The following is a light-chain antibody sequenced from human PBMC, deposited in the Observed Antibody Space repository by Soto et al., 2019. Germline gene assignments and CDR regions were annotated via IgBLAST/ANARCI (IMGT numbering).Light chain of an antibody. J-gene: IGKJ5*01. CDR1: QSVFFY. CDR3: QQRSVWPPIT. Sequence: ESVETQSPATLSSSPGERATLSCRASQSVFFYLAWYQQKPGQAPRLLIYGASNRATGIPARFSGSGSGTDFTLTISSLEPEDYAVYYCQQRSVWPPITFGQGTRLEIK. V-gene: IGKV3-11*01. CDR2: GAS.